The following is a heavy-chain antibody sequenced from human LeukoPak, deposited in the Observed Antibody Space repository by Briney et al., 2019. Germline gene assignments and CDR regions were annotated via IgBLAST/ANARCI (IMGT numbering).Heavy chain of an antibody. V-gene: IGHV3-23*01. CDR1: GFTFTSYA. J-gene: IGHJ4*02. D-gene: IGHD2-21*01. Sequence: GGSLRLSCAASGFTFTSYAMSWVRQAPGKGLEWVSAITGSGDTTYYAASVKGRFTISRDNVNNMLYLHMNSLRAEDTAVYYCASFGISWRSSYWGQGTLVTVSS. CDR3: ASFGISWRSSY. CDR2: ITGSGDTT.